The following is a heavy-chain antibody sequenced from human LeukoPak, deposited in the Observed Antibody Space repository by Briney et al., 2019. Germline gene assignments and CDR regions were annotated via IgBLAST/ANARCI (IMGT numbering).Heavy chain of an antibody. CDR3: ARVEWLAYYFDY. CDR2: FTSMSRTI. CDR1: GFSFSSYA. Sequence: PGGSLRLSCAASGFSFSSYAMTWVRQAPGKGLEWVSSFTSMSRTIYYADSVKGRFTISRDDAKKSLYLQMNSLRVEDTAVYYCARVEWLAYYFDYWGQGTLVTVSS. D-gene: IGHD3-3*01. V-gene: IGHV3-21*01. J-gene: IGHJ4*02.